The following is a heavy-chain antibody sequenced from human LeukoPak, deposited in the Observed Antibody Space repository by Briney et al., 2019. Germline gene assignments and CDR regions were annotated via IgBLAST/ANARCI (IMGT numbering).Heavy chain of an antibody. CDR3: ASGYRYYFDY. Sequence: PGGSLRLSCAASGFTFSSYAMHWVRQAPGKGLEWVAVISYDGSNKYYADSVKGRFTISRDNSKNTLYLQMNSLRAEDTAVYYCASGYRYYFDYWGQGTLVTASS. D-gene: IGHD5-18*01. V-gene: IGHV3-30*04. CDR2: ISYDGSNK. CDR1: GFTFSSYA. J-gene: IGHJ4*02.